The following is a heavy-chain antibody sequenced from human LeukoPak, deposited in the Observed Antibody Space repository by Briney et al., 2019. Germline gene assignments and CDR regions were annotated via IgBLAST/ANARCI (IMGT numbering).Heavy chain of an antibody. Sequence: PGGSLRLSCAASGFTVSSNYMSWVRQAPGKGLEWVSVIYSGGSTYYADSVKGRFTISRDNSKNTLYLQMNSLRAEDAAVYYCAKTSSGWPIYYYYGMDVWGQGTTVTVSS. J-gene: IGHJ6*02. V-gene: IGHV3-66*01. CDR3: AKTSSGWPIYYYYGMDV. CDR2: IYSGGST. D-gene: IGHD6-19*01. CDR1: GFTVSSNY.